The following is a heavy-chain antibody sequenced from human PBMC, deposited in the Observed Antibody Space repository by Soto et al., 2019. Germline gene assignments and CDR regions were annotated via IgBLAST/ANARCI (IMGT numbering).Heavy chain of an antibody. V-gene: IGHV1-69*01. CDR3: ARVHQVTMFQDPYYYYGMDV. Sequence: QVQLVQSGAEVKKPGSSVKVSCKASGGTFSSYAISWVRQAPGQGLEWMGGIIPIFGTANYAKKFQGRVTITADESTCTAYMELSSLRSEDTAVYYCARVHQVTMFQDPYYYYGMDVWGQGTTVTVSS. CDR2: IIPIFGTA. D-gene: IGHD3-10*02. CDR1: GGTFSSYA. J-gene: IGHJ6*02.